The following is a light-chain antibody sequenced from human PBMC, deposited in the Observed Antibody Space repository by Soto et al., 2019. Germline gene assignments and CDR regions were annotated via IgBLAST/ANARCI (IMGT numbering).Light chain of an antibody. Sequence: QYALTQPPSVYGAPGQRVTISCSGTSSSIGAGYEVHWYHQLPGTAPKLVVSGNGNRPSGVPDRLSASKSGTSASLAITGLQAEDEGHYYCQSYDKRLTAYVFGTGTKVTVL. CDR1: SSSIGAGYE. V-gene: IGLV1-40*01. J-gene: IGLJ1*01. CDR2: GNG. CDR3: QSYDKRLTAYV.